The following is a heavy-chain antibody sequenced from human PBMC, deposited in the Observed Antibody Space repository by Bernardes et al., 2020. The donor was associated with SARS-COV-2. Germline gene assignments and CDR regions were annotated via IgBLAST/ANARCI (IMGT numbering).Heavy chain of an antibody. Sequence: LRLSCAASGFTFSSYAMSWVRQAPGKGLEWVSAISGSGGSTYYADSVKGRFTISRDNSKNTLYLQMNSLRAEDTAVYYCAYPHCSSTSCYYYYGMDVWGQGTTVTVSS. D-gene: IGHD2-2*01. CDR2: ISGSGGST. CDR1: GFTFSSYA. J-gene: IGHJ6*02. V-gene: IGHV3-23*01. CDR3: AYPHCSSTSCYYYYGMDV.